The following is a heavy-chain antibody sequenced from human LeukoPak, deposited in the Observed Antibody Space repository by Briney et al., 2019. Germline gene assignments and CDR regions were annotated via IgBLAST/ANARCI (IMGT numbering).Heavy chain of an antibody. Sequence: GGSLRLSCATSGFTFSSFEMNWVRQAPGKGLEWVSYISSTGNTIYYADSVKGRFTISRDNAKSSLYLRMNSLRAEDTAVYYCARDSSGNFIPDYSDYWGQGTLVTVSS. V-gene: IGHV3-48*03. CDR3: ARDSSGNFIPDYSDY. D-gene: IGHD3-10*01. CDR2: ISSTGNTI. J-gene: IGHJ4*02. CDR1: GFTFSSFE.